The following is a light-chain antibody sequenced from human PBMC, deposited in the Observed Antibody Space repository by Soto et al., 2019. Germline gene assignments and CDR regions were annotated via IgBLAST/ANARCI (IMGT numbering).Light chain of an antibody. Sequence: QSVLTQSPSASASLGASVKLTCTLSSGYSTYAIAWHQQQSEKGPRFLMKINYDGTHRKGDGFFDRFSGSSSGAERHLTISRLQSEEEAYYYCPNLGTGIQVFGGGTKVTVL. CDR2: INYDGTH. V-gene: IGLV4-69*01. CDR1: SGYSTYA. CDR3: PNLGTGIQV. J-gene: IGLJ3*02.